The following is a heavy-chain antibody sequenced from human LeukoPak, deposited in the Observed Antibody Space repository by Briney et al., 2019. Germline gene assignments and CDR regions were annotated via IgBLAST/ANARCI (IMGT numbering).Heavy chain of an antibody. J-gene: IGHJ3*02. CDR3: ARDRVGAKRPGYDGFAI. CDR1: GFTFSNYN. D-gene: IGHD1-26*01. CDR2: ISYGGINK. V-gene: IGHV3-30*03. Sequence: GGSLRLSCTASGFTFSNYNMHWVRQAPGKGLEWVAFISYGGINKYYADSVKGRFTISRDDFKNTLYLQMNNLRAEDKAVYYCARDRVGAKRPGYDGFAIWGQGTMVTVSS.